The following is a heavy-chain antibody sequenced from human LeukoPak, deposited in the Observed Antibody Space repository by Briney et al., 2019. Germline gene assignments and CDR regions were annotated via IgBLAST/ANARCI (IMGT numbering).Heavy chain of an antibody. D-gene: IGHD6-13*01. V-gene: IGHV4-39*01. CDR2: IYYSGST. Sequence: PSETLSLTCTVSGGSISSSSYYWGWIRQPPGKGLEWIGSIYYSGSTYYNPSLKSRVTISVDTSKNQFSLKLSSVTAADTAVYYCARLGSSRYLYYFDYWGQGTLVTVSS. CDR3: ARLGSSRYLYYFDY. CDR1: GGSISSSSYY. J-gene: IGHJ4*02.